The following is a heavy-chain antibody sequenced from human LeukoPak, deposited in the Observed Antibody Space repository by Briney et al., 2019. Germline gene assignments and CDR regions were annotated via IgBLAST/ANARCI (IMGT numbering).Heavy chain of an antibody. J-gene: IGHJ6*02. CDR1: GFTFSSYG. V-gene: IGHV3-33*01. Sequence: PGGSLRLSCAASGFTFSSYGMHWVRQAPGKGLEWVAATWYDGSNKYYADSVKGRFTISRDNSKNTLYLQMNSLRAEDTAVYFCARGGHCSTTSCSNYGGMDVWGQGTTLTASS. CDR2: TWYDGSNK. D-gene: IGHD2-2*01. CDR3: ARGGHCSTTSCSNYGGMDV.